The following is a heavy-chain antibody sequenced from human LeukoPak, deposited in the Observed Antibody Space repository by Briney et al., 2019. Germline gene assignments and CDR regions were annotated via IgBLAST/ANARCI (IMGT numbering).Heavy chain of an antibody. CDR2: IYYSGST. J-gene: IGHJ3*02. V-gene: IGHV4-59*01. CDR3: ASLGVAVAAHAFDI. CDR1: GGSISSYY. D-gene: IGHD6-19*01. Sequence: PSETPSLTCTVSGGSISSYYWSWIRQPPGKGLEWIGYIYYSGSTNYNPSLKSRVTISVDTSKNQFSLKLSSVTAADTAVYYCASLGVAVAAHAFDIWGQGTMVTVSS.